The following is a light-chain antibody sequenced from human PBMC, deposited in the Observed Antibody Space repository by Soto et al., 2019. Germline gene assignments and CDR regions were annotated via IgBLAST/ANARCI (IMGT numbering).Light chain of an antibody. J-gene: IGKJ4*01. Sequence: EIVLTQSPATLSLSPGERATLSCRASQSVSNYLAWYQQKPGQAPRLLIYDASNRATGIPARFSGSGSGTDFTLTISSLEPEDFTVYYCQQRINWPRLTFGGGTKVEIK. CDR2: DAS. CDR3: QQRINWPRLT. CDR1: QSVSNY. V-gene: IGKV3-11*01.